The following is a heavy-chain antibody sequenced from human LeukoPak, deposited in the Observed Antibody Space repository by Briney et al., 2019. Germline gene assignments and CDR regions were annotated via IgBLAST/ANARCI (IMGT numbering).Heavy chain of an antibody. CDR3: ARDRSGAFDY. CDR2: ISTKGGST. Sequence: PGGSLRLSCTVSGFTVSSNSMSWVRQAPGKGLESVAAISTKGGSTSYADSVKGRMTISRDDSKNTLFLQMGSLTTDDMGLYFCARDRSGAFDYWGQGTLVTVSS. J-gene: IGHJ4*02. D-gene: IGHD6-19*01. V-gene: IGHV3-64*02. CDR1: GFTVSSNS.